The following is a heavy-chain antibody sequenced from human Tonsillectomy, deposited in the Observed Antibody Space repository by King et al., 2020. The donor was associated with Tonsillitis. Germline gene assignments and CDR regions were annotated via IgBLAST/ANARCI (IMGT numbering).Heavy chain of an antibody. CDR1: GFTFSSYG. CDR3: TKDRSGGGDRRDYYYGMDV. V-gene: IGHV3-30*18. Sequence: VQLVESGGGVVQTGRSLRLSCAASGFTFSSYGMHWVRQAPGKGLEWVAVISYDDGSNKYYADSVKGRFTISRDNSKHTLYLQMNSLRAEETAVYYCTKDRSGGGDRRDYYYGMDVWGQGTTVTVSS. J-gene: IGHJ6*02. CDR2: ISYDDGSNK. D-gene: IGHD2-15*01.